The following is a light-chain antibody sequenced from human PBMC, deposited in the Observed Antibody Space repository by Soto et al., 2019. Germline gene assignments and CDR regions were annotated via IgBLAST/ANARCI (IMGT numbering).Light chain of an antibody. V-gene: IGLV2-14*01. CDR3: SSYTASSTLNV. CDR2: EVS. CDR1: SSDVGGYDY. J-gene: IGLJ1*01. Sequence: QSVLTHPAPMSATPRHSITIPCTGTSSDVGGYDYVSWYQQHSGKAPKLMIYEVSNRPSGISHRFSDSKSGNTASLTISGLQAEDEADYYCSSYTASSTLNVFGTGSKVTVL.